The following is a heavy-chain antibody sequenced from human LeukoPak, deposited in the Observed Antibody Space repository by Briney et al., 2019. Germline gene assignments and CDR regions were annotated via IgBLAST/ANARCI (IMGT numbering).Heavy chain of an antibody. V-gene: IGHV1-3*01. D-gene: IGHD2-15*01. Sequence: ASVKVSCKASGYTFTSYAMHWVRQAPGQRLEWMGWINAGNGNTKYSQKFQGRVTITRDTSASTAYMELSSLRSEDTAVYYCARVHCSGGSCYLDPWGQGTLVTVSS. CDR2: INAGNGNT. CDR3: ARVHCSGGSCYLDP. J-gene: IGHJ5*02. CDR1: GYTFTSYA.